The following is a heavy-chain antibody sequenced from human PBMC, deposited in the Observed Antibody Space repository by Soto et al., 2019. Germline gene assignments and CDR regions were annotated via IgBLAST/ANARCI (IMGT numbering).Heavy chain of an antibody. CDR1: GYRFSSSW. CDR2: VYPSDSDV. D-gene: IGHD3-22*01. CDR3: ARQMSYYYDSSGYTFDY. J-gene: IGHJ4*02. Sequence: LGESLKISCQGTGYRFSSSWIGWVRHKPGKGLEWLGNVYPSDSDVRYSPAFEGQVTISADKSISTAYLQWSSLKASDTAMYYCARQMSYYYDSSGYTFDYWGQGTLVTVSS. V-gene: IGHV5-51*01.